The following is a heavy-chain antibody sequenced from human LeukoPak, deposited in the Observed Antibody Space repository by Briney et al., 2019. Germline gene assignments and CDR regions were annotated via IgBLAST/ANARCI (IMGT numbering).Heavy chain of an antibody. J-gene: IGHJ2*01. V-gene: IGHV1-18*01. CDR1: GYTFTGYY. CDR3: ARDGTGGYYYDSSGYWYFDL. D-gene: IGHD3-22*01. CDR2: ISAYNGNT. Sequence: ASVKVSCKASGYTFTGYYMYWVRQAPGQGLEWMGWISAYNGNTNYAQKLQGRVTMTTDTSTSTAYMELRSLRSDDTAVYYCARDGTGGYYYDSSGYWYFDLWGRGTLVTVSS.